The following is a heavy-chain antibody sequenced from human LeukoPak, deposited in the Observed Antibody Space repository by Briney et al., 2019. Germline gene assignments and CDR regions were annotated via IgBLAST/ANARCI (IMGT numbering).Heavy chain of an antibody. D-gene: IGHD4-17*01. J-gene: IGHJ4*02. CDR2: IYYSGST. CDR3: ASYGDYVGYFDY. Sequence: SETLSLTCTVSGGSISSGDYYWSWIRQPPGKGLEWIGYIYYSGSTYYNPSLKSRVTISVDTSKSQFSLKLSSVTAADTAVYYCASYGDYVGYFDYWGQGTLVTVSS. CDR1: GGSISSGDYY. V-gene: IGHV4-30-4*01.